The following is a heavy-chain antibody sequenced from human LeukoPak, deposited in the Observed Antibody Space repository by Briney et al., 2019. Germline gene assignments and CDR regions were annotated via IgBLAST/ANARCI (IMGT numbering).Heavy chain of an antibody. J-gene: IGHJ4*02. V-gene: IGHV3-30-3*01. D-gene: IGHD4-11*01. Sequence: GGSLRLSCAASGFTFSSYAMHWVRQAPGKGLEWVAVISYDGSNKYYADSVKGRFTISRDNSKNTLYLQMNSLRAEDTAVYYCAREGDYSNYSFDYWGQGTLVTVSS. CDR1: GFTFSSYA. CDR2: ISYDGSNK. CDR3: AREGDYSNYSFDY.